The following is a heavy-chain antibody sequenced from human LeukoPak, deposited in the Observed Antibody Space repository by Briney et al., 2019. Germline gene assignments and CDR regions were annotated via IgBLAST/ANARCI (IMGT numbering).Heavy chain of an antibody. V-gene: IGHV1-69*04. J-gene: IGHJ4*02. CDR2: IIPILGIA. CDR1: GGTFSSYA. D-gene: IGHD4-11*01. CDR3: ARGYSNYYFDY. Sequence: ASVKVSCKASGGTFSSYAISWVRQAPGQGLEWMGRIIPILGIANYAQKFQGRVTITADKSTSTAYMELSSLRSEDTAVYYCARGYSNYYFDYWGQGTLVTVSS.